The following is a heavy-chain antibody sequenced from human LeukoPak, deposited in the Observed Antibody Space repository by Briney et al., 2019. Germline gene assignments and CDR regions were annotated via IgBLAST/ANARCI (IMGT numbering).Heavy chain of an antibody. V-gene: IGHV1-18*01. CDR2: ISAYNGNT. Sequence: ASVKVSCKASGGTFSSYAISWVRQAPGQGLEWMGWISAYNGNTNYAQKLQGRVTMTTDTSTSTAYMGLRSLRSDDTAVYYCARNLAARHNWFDPWGQGTLVTVSS. CDR1: GGTFSSYA. CDR3: ARNLAARHNWFDP. J-gene: IGHJ5*02. D-gene: IGHD6-6*01.